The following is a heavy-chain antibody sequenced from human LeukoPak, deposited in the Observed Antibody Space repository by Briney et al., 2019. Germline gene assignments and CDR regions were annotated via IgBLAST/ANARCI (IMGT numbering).Heavy chain of an antibody. CDR2: INLNSGGT. CDR3: AREGGVEMATISPFDY. CDR1: GYTFTGYY. Sequence: ASVKVSCKASGYTFTGYYMHWVRQAPGQGLEWMGWINLNSGGTNYAQKFQGRVTMTRDTSISTAYMELSRLRSDDTAVYYCAREGGVEMATISPFDYWGQGTLVTVSS. D-gene: IGHD5-24*01. V-gene: IGHV1-2*02. J-gene: IGHJ4*02.